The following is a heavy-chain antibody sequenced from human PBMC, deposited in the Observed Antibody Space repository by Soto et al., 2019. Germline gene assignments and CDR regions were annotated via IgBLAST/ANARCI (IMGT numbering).Heavy chain of an antibody. CDR2: IIPILGIA. Sequence: ASVKVSCKASGGTFSSYTISWVRQAPGQGLEWMGRIIPILGIANYAQKFQGRVTITADKSTSTAYMELSSLRSEDTAVYYCATYRKDYDYFDYWGQGTLVTVSS. J-gene: IGHJ4*02. D-gene: IGHD4-17*01. CDR3: ATYRKDYDYFDY. V-gene: IGHV1-69*02. CDR1: GGTFSSYT.